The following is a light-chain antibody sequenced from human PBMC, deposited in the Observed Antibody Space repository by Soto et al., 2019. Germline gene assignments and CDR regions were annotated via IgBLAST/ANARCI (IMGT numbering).Light chain of an antibody. J-gene: IGKJ5*01. Sequence: IVLTQSAGTLSLSPGERATLSCRASQSVNSNYLAWHQQKPGQAPRLLIYGVSSRATGIPDRFSGSGSGTDFTLTISRLEPEDFAVYYCQQYGSSPFTFGQGTRLENK. V-gene: IGKV3-20*01. CDR1: QSVNSNY. CDR2: GVS. CDR3: QQYGSSPFT.